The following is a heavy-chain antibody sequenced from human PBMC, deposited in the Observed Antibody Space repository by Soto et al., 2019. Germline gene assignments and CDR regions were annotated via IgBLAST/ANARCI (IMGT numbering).Heavy chain of an antibody. CDR1: GYSFTSYW. D-gene: IGHD3-22*01. J-gene: IGHJ3*02. CDR2: IYPGDSDT. V-gene: IGHV5-51*01. CDR3: ARRKGGSGSSGYYLSPDAFDI. Sequence: PGESLKISCKGSGYSFTSYWIGWVRQMPGKGLEWMGIIYPGDSDTRYSPSFQGQVTISADKSISTAYLQWSSLKASDTAMYYCARRKGGSGSSGYYLSPDAFDIWGQGTMVTVSS.